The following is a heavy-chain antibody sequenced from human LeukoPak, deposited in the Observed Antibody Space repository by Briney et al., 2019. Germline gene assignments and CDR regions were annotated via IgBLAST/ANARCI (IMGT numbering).Heavy chain of an antibody. J-gene: IGHJ3*02. Sequence: ASVKVSCKVSGYTLTELSMHWVRQAPGKGLEWMGGFDPEDGETIYAQKFQGRVTMTEDTSTDTAYMELSSLRSEDTAVYYCATGPGRVQLWEDAFDIWGQGTMVTVSS. CDR3: ATGPGRVQLWEDAFDI. CDR1: GYTLTELS. D-gene: IGHD5-18*01. V-gene: IGHV1-24*01. CDR2: FDPEDGET.